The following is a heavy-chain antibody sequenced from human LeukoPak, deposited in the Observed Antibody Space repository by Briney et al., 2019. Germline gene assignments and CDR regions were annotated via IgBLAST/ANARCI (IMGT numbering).Heavy chain of an antibody. CDR3: ASPLTYYYDSSGYNPEIDY. CDR1: GFTFSDYY. CDR2: ISSSGSTI. J-gene: IGHJ4*02. Sequence: GGSLRLSCAASGFTFSDYYMSWIRQAPGKGLEWVSYISSSGSTIYYADSVKGRFTISRDNAKNSLYLQMNSLRAEDTAVYYCASPLTYYYDSSGYNPEIDYWGQGTLVTVSS. V-gene: IGHV3-11*01. D-gene: IGHD3-22*01.